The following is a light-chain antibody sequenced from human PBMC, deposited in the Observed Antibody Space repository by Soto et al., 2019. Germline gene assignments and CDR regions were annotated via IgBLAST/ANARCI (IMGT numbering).Light chain of an antibody. J-gene: IGKJ1*01. CDR2: DAS. CDR1: QSISSW. CDR3: QQSYSTPRT. Sequence: DVQMTQSPSTLSASVGDRVTITCRASQSISSWLAWYQQKPGKAPKLLSYDASSLQSGVPSRFSGSGSGTDFTLTISSLQPEDFETYYCQQSYSTPRTFGQGTKVDI. V-gene: IGKV1-39*01.